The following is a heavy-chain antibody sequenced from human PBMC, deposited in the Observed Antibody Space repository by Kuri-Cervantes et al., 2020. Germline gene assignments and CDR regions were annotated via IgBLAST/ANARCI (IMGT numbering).Heavy chain of an antibody. CDR2: VSYSGTT. D-gene: IGHD4-17*01. Sequence: SETLSLTCTVSGGSINTRGNFWDWIRQPPGKGLEWIGTVSYSGTTYYNPSLKSRVTISVDTSKNQFSLKLSSVTAADTAVYYCARVAGDYDAFDIWGQGTMVTVSS. J-gene: IGHJ3*02. CDR3: ARVAGDYDAFDI. V-gene: IGHV4-39*07. CDR1: GGSINTRGNF.